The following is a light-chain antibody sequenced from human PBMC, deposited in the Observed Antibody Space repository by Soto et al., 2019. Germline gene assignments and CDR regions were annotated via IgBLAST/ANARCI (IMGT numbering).Light chain of an antibody. Sequence: EIVLTQSPATLSLSPGERATLSCRASQSVSSYLAWYQQKPCQAPRLLIYDASNRATGIPARFSGSGSGTDFTLTISSLEPEDFAVYYCQQRSNWLRTFGPGTKV. J-gene: IGKJ1*01. CDR2: DAS. CDR1: QSVSSY. V-gene: IGKV3-11*01. CDR3: QQRSNWLRT.